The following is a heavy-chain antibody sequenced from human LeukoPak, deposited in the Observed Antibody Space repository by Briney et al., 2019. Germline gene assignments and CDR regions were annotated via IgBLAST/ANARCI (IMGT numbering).Heavy chain of an antibody. D-gene: IGHD4-23*01. Sequence: ASVKVSCKSSGYTFISYAMHWVRQAPGQRLEWMGWMNAGNGNTKYSQKFQGRVTITRDTSASTAYMELSSLKSEDMAVYYCARNTVVTPFDYWGQGTLVTVPS. CDR3: ARNTVVTPFDY. CDR1: GYTFISYA. V-gene: IGHV1-3*03. J-gene: IGHJ4*02. CDR2: MNAGNGNT.